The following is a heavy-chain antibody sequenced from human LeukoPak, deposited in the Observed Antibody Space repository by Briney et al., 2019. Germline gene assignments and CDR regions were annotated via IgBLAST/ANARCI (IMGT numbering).Heavy chain of an antibody. J-gene: IGHJ4*02. Sequence: SETLSLTCTVPGGSFSSYYWNWIRQPAGKGLEWIGRIHSSGTTNYNPSLTGRLTMSIDTSKSQFSLKLTSVTAANTAVYYCARDPGMERFGVVFDSWGQGTLVTVSS. D-gene: IGHD3-10*01. CDR2: IHSSGTT. CDR3: ARDPGMERFGVVFDS. V-gene: IGHV4-4*07. CDR1: GGSFSSYY.